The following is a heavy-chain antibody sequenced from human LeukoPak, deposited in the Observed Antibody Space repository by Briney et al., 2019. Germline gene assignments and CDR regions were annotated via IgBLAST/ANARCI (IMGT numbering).Heavy chain of an antibody. J-gene: IGHJ4*02. D-gene: IGHD4-17*01. CDR1: GFTFISCG. V-gene: IGHV3-30*03. CDR2: ISYDGSNK. Sequence: GGSRRLSCAASGFTFISCGMHWVRQAPGKGLEWVAVISYDGSNKYYADSVKGRFTISRDNSKNTLYLQMNSLRAEDTAVYYCARDNDGGTTVTTPYFDYWGQGTLVTVSS. CDR3: ARDNDGGTTVTTPYFDY.